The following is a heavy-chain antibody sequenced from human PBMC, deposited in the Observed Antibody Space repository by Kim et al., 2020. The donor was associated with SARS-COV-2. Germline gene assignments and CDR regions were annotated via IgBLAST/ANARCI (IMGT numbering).Heavy chain of an antibody. CDR1: GYTFTSYY. CDR2: INPNSGGT. V-gene: IGHV1-2*06. J-gene: IGHJ6*02. D-gene: IGHD3-3*01. Sequence: ASVKVSCKASGYTFTSYYMHWVRQPPGQGLEWMGRINPNSGGTNFAQKFQGRVTMTRDTSISTAYMELSSLRSDDTAVYYCARDRNTIFGVVFIPDRYAMDVWGQGTTVTVSS. CDR3: ARDRNTIFGVVFIPDRYAMDV.